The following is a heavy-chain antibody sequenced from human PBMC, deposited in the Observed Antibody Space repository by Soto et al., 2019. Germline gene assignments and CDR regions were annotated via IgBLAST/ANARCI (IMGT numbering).Heavy chain of an antibody. Sequence: ASVKVSCKVSGYTLTELSMHWVRQAPGKGLEWMGGFDPEDGDTIYAQKFQGRVTMTEDTSTSTAYMELRSLRSDDTAVYYCAREDYYYYMDVWGKGTTVTVSS. CDR3: AREDYYYYMDV. V-gene: IGHV1-24*01. J-gene: IGHJ6*03. CDR1: GYTLTELS. CDR2: FDPEDGDT.